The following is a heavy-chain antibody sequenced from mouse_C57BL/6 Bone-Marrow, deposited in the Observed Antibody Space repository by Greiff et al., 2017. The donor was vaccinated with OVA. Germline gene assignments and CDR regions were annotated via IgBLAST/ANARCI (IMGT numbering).Heavy chain of an antibody. CDR3: ARGGGKGGYFDV. Sequence: VQLQQPGAELVRPGSSVKLSCKASGYTFTSYWMHWVKQRPIQGLEWIGNIDPSDSETHYNQKFKDKATLTVDKSSSTAYMQLSSLTSEDSAVYYCARGGGKGGYFDVWGIGTTVTVSS. CDR1: GYTFTSYW. J-gene: IGHJ1*03. CDR2: IDPSDSET. V-gene: IGHV1-52*01.